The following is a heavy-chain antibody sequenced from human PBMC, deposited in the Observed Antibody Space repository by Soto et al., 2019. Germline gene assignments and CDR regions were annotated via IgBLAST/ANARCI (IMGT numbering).Heavy chain of an antibody. CDR3: ASQYVSGSFDY. CDR1: GYSFAIYW. Sequence: PGESLKISCKGSGYSFAIYWIGWVRQMPGKGLEWMGIIYPDDSDIRYSPSFQGQVTVSADKSISTAYLQWSSLKASDTAIYYCASQYVSGSFDYWRQGTLVTTSS. CDR2: IYPDDSDI. D-gene: IGHD3-10*01. V-gene: IGHV5-51*01. J-gene: IGHJ4*02.